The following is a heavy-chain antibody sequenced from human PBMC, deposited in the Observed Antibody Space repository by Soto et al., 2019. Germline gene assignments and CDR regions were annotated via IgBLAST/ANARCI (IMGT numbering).Heavy chain of an antibody. J-gene: IGHJ5*02. V-gene: IGHV1-69*02. CDR1: GGTFRTYS. Sequence: QVQLVQSGAEVREPGSSVKVSCKASGGTFRTYSITWVRQAPGQGLEWMGKINPMLDIANYAQKFQGRVTIKANKTTSTAYLELNRLRSDDTAVYYCARGPVVVVPDDMFTRHNWFDPWGQGTRVTVSP. D-gene: IGHD2-2*01. CDR3: ARGPVVVVPDDMFTRHNWFDP. CDR2: INPMLDIA.